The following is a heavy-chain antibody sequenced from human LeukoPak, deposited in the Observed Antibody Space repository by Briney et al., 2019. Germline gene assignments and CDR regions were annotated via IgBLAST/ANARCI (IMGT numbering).Heavy chain of an antibody. Sequence: SETLSLTCTDSGGSISSYYWSWIRQPPGKGLDWIGYIYYSGSTNYNPSLKSRVTISVDTSKNQFSLKLSSVTAADTAVYYCARQPSYCSSTSCSLEGFDPWGQGTLVTVSS. D-gene: IGHD2-2*01. CDR3: ARQPSYCSSTSCSLEGFDP. J-gene: IGHJ5*02. CDR1: GGSISSYY. V-gene: IGHV4-59*01. CDR2: IYYSGST.